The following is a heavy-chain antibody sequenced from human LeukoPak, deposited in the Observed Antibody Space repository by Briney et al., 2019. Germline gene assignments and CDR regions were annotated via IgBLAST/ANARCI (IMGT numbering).Heavy chain of an antibody. J-gene: IGHJ4*02. V-gene: IGHV4-34*01. Sequence: SSETLSLTCGVDGGSFSGYYWNWIRQPPGKGLEWIGEINHSGSTNYNPSLKRRVTISVDTSQNQFSVRLSSVTAADTAVYYCARGRYLTTGGGAAAGFLDYWGQGTLVTVSS. CDR1: GGSFSGYY. CDR3: ARGRYLTTGGGAAAGFLDY. D-gene: IGHD6-13*01. CDR2: INHSGST.